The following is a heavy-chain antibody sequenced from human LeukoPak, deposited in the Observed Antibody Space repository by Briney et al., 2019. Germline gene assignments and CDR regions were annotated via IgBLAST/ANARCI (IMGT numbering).Heavy chain of an antibody. D-gene: IGHD1-20*01. Sequence: GESLKISCQASEYHLTSFWINWVRQMPGKGLQWVGRIDPTDSHTHYSPSFRGHVALSIDTSINTAYQQWTSLKASDTAVYYCTRRGYNYDTLSGPDAFDVWGQGTVVAVSS. CDR3: TRRGYNYDTLSGPDAFDV. CDR1: EYHLTSFW. CDR2: IDPTDSHT. J-gene: IGHJ3*01. V-gene: IGHV5-10-1*01.